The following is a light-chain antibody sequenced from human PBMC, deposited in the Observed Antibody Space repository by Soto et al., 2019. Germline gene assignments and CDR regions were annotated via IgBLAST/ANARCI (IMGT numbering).Light chain of an antibody. CDR1: QSVSSSY. V-gene: IGKV3-20*01. CDR2: GAS. Sequence: EIVLTQSPGTLSLSPGERATLSCRASQSVSSSYLAWYQQKPGQAPRLLTYGASSRATGIPDRFSGSGSGTDFTLTISRLEPEDFAVYYSQQYGSSPPTFGQGTKVDIK. J-gene: IGKJ1*01. CDR3: QQYGSSPPT.